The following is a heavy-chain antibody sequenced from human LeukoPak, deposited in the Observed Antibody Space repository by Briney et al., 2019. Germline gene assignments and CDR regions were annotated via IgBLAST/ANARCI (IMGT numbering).Heavy chain of an antibody. J-gene: IGHJ4*02. CDR2: ISNKGGST. CDR1: GFTFSSYG. CDR3: ARDLGRVITRGYFDY. Sequence: SGGSLRLSCSASGFTFSSYGMHWVRQAPGKGLEYVSGISNKGGSTYYADSVKGRFTISRDNSKNTLHLQMSSLRAEDTAVYYCARDLGRVITRGYFDYWGQGTLVTVSS. D-gene: IGHD3-22*01. V-gene: IGHV3-64D*09.